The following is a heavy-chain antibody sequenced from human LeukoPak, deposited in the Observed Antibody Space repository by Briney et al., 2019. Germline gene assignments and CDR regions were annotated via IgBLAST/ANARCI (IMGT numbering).Heavy chain of an antibody. Sequence: GGSLRLSCAASGFTFSSYWVSWVRQAPGKGLEWVANIKQDGSEKYYVDSVKGRFTISRDNAKNSLYLQMNSLRAEDTAVYYCARDGYCSGGSCYTYYYYGMDVWGQGTTVTVSS. V-gene: IGHV3-7*01. CDR1: GFTFSSYW. D-gene: IGHD2-15*01. CDR2: IKQDGSEK. J-gene: IGHJ6*02. CDR3: ARDGYCSGGSCYTYYYYGMDV.